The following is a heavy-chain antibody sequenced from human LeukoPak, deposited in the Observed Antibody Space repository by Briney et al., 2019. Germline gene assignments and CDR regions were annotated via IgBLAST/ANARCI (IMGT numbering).Heavy chain of an antibody. CDR2: ISGSGGST. D-gene: IGHD4-17*01. CDR1: GFTFSSYA. J-gene: IGHJ4*02. CDR3: AKPDYGDQKTDY. Sequence: GGSLRLSCAASGFTFSSYAMHWVRQAPGKGLEWVSAISGSGGSTYYADSVKGRFTISRDNSKNTLYLQMNSLRAEDTAVYYCAKPDYGDQKTDYWGQGTLVTVSS. V-gene: IGHV3-23*01.